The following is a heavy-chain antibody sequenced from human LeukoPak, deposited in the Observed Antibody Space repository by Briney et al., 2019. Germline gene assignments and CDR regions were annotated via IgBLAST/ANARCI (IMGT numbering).Heavy chain of an antibody. CDR2: ISYDGSNK. CDR1: GFTFSSYG. CDR3: AEDYYDSSGYYYYYYGMDV. J-gene: IGHJ6*02. V-gene: IGHV3-30*18. D-gene: IGHD3-22*01. Sequence: PGRSLRLSCAASGFTFSSYGMHWVRQAPGKGLEWVAVISYDGSNKYYADSVKGRLTIPRDNSKNTLYLQMNSLRAEDTAVYYCAEDYYDSSGYYYYYYGMDVWGQGTTVTVSS.